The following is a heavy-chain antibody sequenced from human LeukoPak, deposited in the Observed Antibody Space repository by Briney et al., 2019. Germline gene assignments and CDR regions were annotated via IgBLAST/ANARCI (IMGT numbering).Heavy chain of an antibody. D-gene: IGHD6-19*01. CDR1: GGSFSGYY. Sequence: PSETLSLTCAVYGGSFSGYYWSWIRQPPGKGLEWIGEINHSGSTNYNPSLKSRATISVDTSKNQFSLKLSSVTAADTAVYYCARGPRGLGMAGTFDYWGQGTLVTVSS. CDR2: INHSGST. V-gene: IGHV4-34*01. CDR3: ARGPRGLGMAGTFDY. J-gene: IGHJ4*02.